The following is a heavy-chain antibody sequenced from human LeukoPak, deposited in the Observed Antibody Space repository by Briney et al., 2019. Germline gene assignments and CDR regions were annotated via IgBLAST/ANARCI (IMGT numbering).Heavy chain of an antibody. J-gene: IGHJ4*02. CDR1: GASINSHY. V-gene: IGHV4-4*07. Sequence: PSETLSLTCTVSGASINSHYWSWIRQPAGKGLEWIGRIYISGSTNYNSSLQSRVTTSVDTSKNQFSLKLTSVTAADTAVYYCARALNPLPGTYYFDYWGQGTLVTVSS. CDR3: ARALNPLPGTYYFDY. CDR2: IYISGST. D-gene: IGHD2-15*01.